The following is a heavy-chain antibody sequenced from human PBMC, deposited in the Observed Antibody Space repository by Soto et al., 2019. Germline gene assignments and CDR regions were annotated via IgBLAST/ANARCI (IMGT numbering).Heavy chain of an antibody. D-gene: IGHD6-6*01. J-gene: IGHJ3*02. CDR3: AHRLEYSTSSSAFDI. Sequence: QITLKESGPTLVKPTQTLTLTCTFSGFSLSTSGMGVGWLRQPPGKALEWLALIHRDDDKRYSPSLKSRLTITKDTAKDQGVLTVTKMDPVDTATYYGAHRLEYSTSSSAFDIWGQGTMVTVSS. CDR2: IHRDDDK. V-gene: IGHV2-5*02. CDR1: GFSLSTSGMG.